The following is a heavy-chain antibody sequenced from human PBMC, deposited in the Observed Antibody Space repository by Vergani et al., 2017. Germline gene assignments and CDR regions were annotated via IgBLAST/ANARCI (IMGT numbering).Heavy chain of an antibody. V-gene: IGHV4-34*01. CDR1: GGSFSGYY. Sequence: QVQLQQWGAGLLKPSETLSLTCAVYGGSFSGYYWSWIRKTPGKGLEWIGEINHSGSTNYNPSLKSRVTISVDTSKNQFSLKLSSVTAADTAVYYCARVDIVATAKDYWGQGTLVTVSS. CDR3: ARVDIVATAKDY. J-gene: IGHJ4*02. CDR2: INHSGST. D-gene: IGHD5-12*01.